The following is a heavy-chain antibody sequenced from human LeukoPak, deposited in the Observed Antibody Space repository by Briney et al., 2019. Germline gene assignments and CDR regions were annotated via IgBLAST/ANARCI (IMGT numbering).Heavy chain of an antibody. V-gene: IGHV4-59*12. J-gene: IGHJ5*02. CDR2: IYYSGST. D-gene: IGHD4-17*01. Sequence: NTSETLSLTCTVSGGSISSYYWSWIRQPPGKGLEWIGYIYYSGSTNYNPSLKSRVTMSVDKSKNQFSLKLSSVTAADTAVYYCARDVTTVTPYGTLNWFDPWGQGTLVTVSS. CDR1: GGSISSYY. CDR3: ARDVTTVTPYGTLNWFDP.